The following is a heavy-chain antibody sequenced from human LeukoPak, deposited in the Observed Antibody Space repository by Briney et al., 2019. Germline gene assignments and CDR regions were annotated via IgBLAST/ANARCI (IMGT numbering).Heavy chain of an antibody. D-gene: IGHD4-17*01. Sequence: ASVKVSCKASGYTFTSYYIHWVRQAPGQGLEWMGIINPSGGATSYAQKFQGRVTMTRDTFTSTVYMELSSLRSEDTAVYYCARDETTLGYWGQGTLVTVSS. CDR1: GYTFTSYY. CDR3: ARDETTLGY. V-gene: IGHV1-46*01. J-gene: IGHJ4*02. CDR2: INPSGGAT.